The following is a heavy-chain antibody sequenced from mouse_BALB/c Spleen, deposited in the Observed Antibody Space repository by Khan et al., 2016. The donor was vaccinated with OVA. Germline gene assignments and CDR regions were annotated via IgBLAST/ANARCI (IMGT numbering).Heavy chain of an antibody. Sequence: VQLKQSGPELVKPGASVKMSCKASGYTFTSYVMHWVRQKPGQGLEWIGYIYPFNDATKYNEKFKGKAILTSDKSSSTAYMELTSLTSEDSAVYCCARNYRYDVYFDSWGQGTTLTVSS. CDR1: GYTFTSYV. CDR2: IYPFNDAT. CDR3: ARNYRYDVYFDS. J-gene: IGHJ2*01. V-gene: IGHV1S136*01. D-gene: IGHD2-12*01.